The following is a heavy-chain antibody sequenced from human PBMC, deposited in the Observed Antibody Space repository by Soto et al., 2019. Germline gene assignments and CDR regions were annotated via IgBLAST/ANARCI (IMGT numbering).Heavy chain of an antibody. CDR1: GGSISSYY. D-gene: IGHD1-26*01. V-gene: IGHV4-59*08. CDR3: ARHPSPFIRVPRSGYFDY. J-gene: IGHJ4*02. Sequence: PSETLSLTCTVSGGSISSYYWSWIRQPPGKGLEWIGYIYYSGSTNYNPSLKSRVTISVDTSKNQFSLKLSSVTAADTAVYYCARHPSPFIRVPRSGYFDYWGQGTLVTVSS. CDR2: IYYSGST.